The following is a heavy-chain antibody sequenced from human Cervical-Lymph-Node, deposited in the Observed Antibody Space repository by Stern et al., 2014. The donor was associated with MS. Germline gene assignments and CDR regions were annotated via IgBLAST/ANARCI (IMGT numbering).Heavy chain of an antibody. D-gene: IGHD2-21*02. J-gene: IGHJ4*02. CDR3: RSDSTGY. CDR2: ISYDGINK. V-gene: IGHV3-30*03. CDR1: GFTFSGYG. Sequence: VQLVESGGGVVQPGRSLRLSCAASGFTFSGYGMHWVRQAPGKGLEWVAVISYDGINKYQADSVKGRFTISRDNSKNTLYLQMNTLRTEDTAVYYCRSDSTGYWGQGTLVTVSS.